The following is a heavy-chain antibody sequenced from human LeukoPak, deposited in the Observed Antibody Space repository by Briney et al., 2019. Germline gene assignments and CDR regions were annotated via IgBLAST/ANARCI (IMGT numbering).Heavy chain of an antibody. J-gene: IGHJ2*01. V-gene: IGHV1-46*01. Sequence: ASVKVSCKASGYTFTKYFMHWVRQAPGQGLEWMGVINPSGGGTSYAQKFQDRVTMTRDTSTSTFYMELSSLRYEDTAVYYCARDQVAVTPDDWYFDLWGRGTLVAVSS. CDR2: INPSGGGT. CDR3: ARDQVAVTPDDWYFDL. D-gene: IGHD2-15*01. CDR1: GYTFTKYF.